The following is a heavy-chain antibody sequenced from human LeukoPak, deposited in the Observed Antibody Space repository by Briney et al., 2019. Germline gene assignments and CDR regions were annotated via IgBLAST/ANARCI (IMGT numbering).Heavy chain of an antibody. CDR3: ARDREAATTVTTYYFDY. CDR2: INSDGSST. V-gene: IGHV3-74*01. CDR1: GFTFSSYW. J-gene: IGHJ4*02. D-gene: IGHD4-17*01. Sequence: GGSLRLSCAASGFTFSSYWMHWVRQAPGKGLVWVSRINSDGSSTSYADSVKGRFTISRDNSKNTLYLQMNSLRAEDTAVYYCARDREAATTVTTYYFDYWGQGTLVTVSS.